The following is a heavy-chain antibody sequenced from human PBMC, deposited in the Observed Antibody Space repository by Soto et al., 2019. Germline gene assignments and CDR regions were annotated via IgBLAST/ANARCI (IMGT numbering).Heavy chain of an antibody. V-gene: IGHV1-18*01. CDR2: ISANNGNT. CDR1: GYTFTSYG. CDR3: ARDGRYSGSYGGYYFDY. D-gene: IGHD1-26*01. Sequence: QVQLVQSGAEVKKPGASVKVSCKASGYTFTSYGISWVRQAPGQGLEWMGWISANNGNTNYAQKIQGRVTMTTDTSSSPXSMELRSLRSDDTAVYYCARDGRYSGSYGGYYFDYWGQGTLVTVSS. J-gene: IGHJ4*02.